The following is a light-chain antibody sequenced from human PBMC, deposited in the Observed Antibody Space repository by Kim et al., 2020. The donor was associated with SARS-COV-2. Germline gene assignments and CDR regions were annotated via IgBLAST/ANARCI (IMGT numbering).Light chain of an antibody. CDR2: AAS. V-gene: IGKV1-33*01. CDR1: QDISNY. Sequence: DIQMTQSPSSLSASVGDRVTITCRASQDISNYLTWYQQKPGKAPHLLIYAASILETGVPSRFSGSGSGTAFTFTISSLQPEDIGTYYCQQYHSLPLTFGGGTKVDIK. J-gene: IGKJ4*01. CDR3: QQYHSLPLT.